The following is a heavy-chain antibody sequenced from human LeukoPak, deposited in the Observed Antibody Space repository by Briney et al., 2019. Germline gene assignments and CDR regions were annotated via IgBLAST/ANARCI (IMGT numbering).Heavy chain of an antibody. Sequence: NPSETLSLTCTVSGDSISIYYWSWVRQPPGKGLEWIGYISDSGSTNYNPSLKSRVTIAVDTSQRQFSLKLSSVTAADTAVYYCARYGSGRAYYYYMDVWGKGTTVTVSS. V-gene: IGHV4-59*01. CDR2: ISDSGST. D-gene: IGHD3-10*01. CDR1: GDSISIYY. CDR3: ARYGSGRAYYYYMDV. J-gene: IGHJ6*03.